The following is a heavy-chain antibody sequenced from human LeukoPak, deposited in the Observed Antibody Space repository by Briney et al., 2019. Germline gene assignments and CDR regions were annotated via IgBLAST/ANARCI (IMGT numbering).Heavy chain of an antibody. CDR1: GFTFSSYS. CDR2: ISSGSTYI. Sequence: PGGSLRLSCAASGFTFSSYSMSWVRQAPGKGLEWVSCISSGSTYINNADSVKDRFTISRDSAKNSLYLQMNSLRAEDTAVYYCARGGSYNAVDYWGQGTLVTVSS. D-gene: IGHD1-26*01. J-gene: IGHJ4*02. V-gene: IGHV3-21*01. CDR3: ARGGSYNAVDY.